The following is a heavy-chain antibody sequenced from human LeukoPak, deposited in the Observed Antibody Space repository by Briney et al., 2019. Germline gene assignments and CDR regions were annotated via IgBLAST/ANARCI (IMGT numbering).Heavy chain of an antibody. D-gene: IGHD1-20*01. CDR3: ARSEKYNWNDVLDNWFDP. Sequence: SETLSLTCTVSGGSISSGGYYWSWIRQHPGKGLEWIGYIYYSGSTYYNPSLKSRVSISVDTSKNQFSLKLSSVTAADTAVYYCARSEKYNWNDVLDNWFDPWGQGTLVTVSS. CDR2: IYYSGST. CDR1: GGSISSGGYY. V-gene: IGHV4-31*03. J-gene: IGHJ5*02.